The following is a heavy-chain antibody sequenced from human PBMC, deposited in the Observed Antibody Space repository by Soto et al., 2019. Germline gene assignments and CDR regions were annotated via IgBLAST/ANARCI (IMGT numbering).Heavy chain of an antibody. CDR2: MNPNSGNT. D-gene: IGHD3-3*02. CDR1: GYTFTSYD. J-gene: IGHJ6*03. Sequence: GASVKVSCKASGYTFTSYDINWVRQATGQGLEWMGWMNPNSGNTGCAQKFQGRVTMTRNTSISTAYKELSSLRSEDTAVYYCARVAGAVGFLECLLSMDVWGKGTTVTVSS. CDR3: ARVAGAVGFLECLLSMDV. V-gene: IGHV1-8*01.